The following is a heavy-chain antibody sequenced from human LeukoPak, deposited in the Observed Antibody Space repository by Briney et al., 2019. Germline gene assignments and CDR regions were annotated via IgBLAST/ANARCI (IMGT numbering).Heavy chain of an antibody. CDR1: GFTFSSYA. V-gene: IGHV3-30-3*01. J-gene: IGHJ4*02. CDR3: ARDRSSSWSYFDY. CDR2: ISYDGSNK. D-gene: IGHD6-13*01. Sequence: GGSLRLSCAASGFTFSSYAMHWVRQAPGKGLEWVAVISYDGSNKYYADSVKGRFTISRDNSKNTLYLQMNSLRAEDTAVYYCARDRSSSWSYFDYWGQGTLVTVSS.